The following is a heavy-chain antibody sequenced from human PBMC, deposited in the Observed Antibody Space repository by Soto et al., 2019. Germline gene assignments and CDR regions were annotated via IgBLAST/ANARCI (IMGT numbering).Heavy chain of an antibody. Sequence: ASVKVSCKASGFTFTSSAVQWVRQARGQRLEWIGWIVVGSGNTNYAQKFQERVTITRDMSTSTAYMELSSLRSEDTAVYYCAVHYGSGSYYYYGMDVWGQGTTVTVSS. J-gene: IGHJ6*02. V-gene: IGHV1-58*01. CDR3: AVHYGSGSYYYYGMDV. CDR2: IVVGSGNT. D-gene: IGHD3-10*01. CDR1: GFTFTSSA.